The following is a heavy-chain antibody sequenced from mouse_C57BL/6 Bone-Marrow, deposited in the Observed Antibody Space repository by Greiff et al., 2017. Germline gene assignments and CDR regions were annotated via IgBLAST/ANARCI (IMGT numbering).Heavy chain of an antibody. CDR2: ISNGGGST. CDR1: GFTFSDYY. D-gene: IGHD1-1*01. J-gene: IGHJ2*01. V-gene: IGHV5-12*01. CDR3: ARGTTVVTLDYFDY. Sequence: DVKLVESGGGLVQPGGSLKLSCAASGFTFSDYYMYWVRQTPEKRLEWVAYISNGGGSTYYPDTVKGRFTISRDNAKNTLYLQMSRLKSEDTAMYYCARGTTVVTLDYFDYWGQGTTLTVSS.